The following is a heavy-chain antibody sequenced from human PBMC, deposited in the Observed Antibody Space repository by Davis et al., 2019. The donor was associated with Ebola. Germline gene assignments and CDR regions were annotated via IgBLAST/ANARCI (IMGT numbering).Heavy chain of an antibody. CDR3: ARLARVFGVVITYDAFDI. J-gene: IGHJ3*02. CDR1: GYTFTSYD. Sequence: ASVKVSCKASGYTFTSYDINWVRQATGQGLEWMGWISAYNGNTNYAQKLQGRVTMTTDTSTSTAYMELRSLRSDDTAVYYCARLARVFGVVITYDAFDIWGQGTMVTVSS. CDR2: ISAYNGNT. V-gene: IGHV1-18*01. D-gene: IGHD3-3*01.